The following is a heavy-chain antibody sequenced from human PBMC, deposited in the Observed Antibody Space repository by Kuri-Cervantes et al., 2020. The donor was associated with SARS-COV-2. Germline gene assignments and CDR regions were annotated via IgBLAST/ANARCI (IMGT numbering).Heavy chain of an antibody. Sequence: LSLTCAASGFTFSSFAMSWVRQAPGKGLECVSSISGSGVGTYYADSVRGRFTISRDNSKNTLYLQMNSLRAEDSALCYCAKVGLSFDYWGQGTLVTVSS. CDR3: AKVGLSFDY. CDR1: GFTFSSFA. CDR2: ISGSGVGT. V-gene: IGHV3-23*01. J-gene: IGHJ4*02. D-gene: IGHD2/OR15-2a*01.